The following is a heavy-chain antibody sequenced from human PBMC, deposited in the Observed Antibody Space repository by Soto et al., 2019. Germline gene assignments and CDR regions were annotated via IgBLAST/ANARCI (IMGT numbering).Heavy chain of an antibody. D-gene: IGHD6-6*01. J-gene: IGHJ6*03. CDR1: GFTLSGYA. CDR2: ISSNGVGT. V-gene: IGHV3-64*01. CDR3: ARRARPDFYYMDV. Sequence: GGSLRLSCAASGFTLSGYAMDWVRQATGKGLEYVSGISSNGVGTYYANSVQGRFTISRDNSKDTVYLQMGSLRPEDMAVYYCARRARPDFYYMDVWGKGTTVTVSS.